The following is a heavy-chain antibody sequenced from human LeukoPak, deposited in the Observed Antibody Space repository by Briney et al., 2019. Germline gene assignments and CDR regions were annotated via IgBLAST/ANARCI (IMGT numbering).Heavy chain of an antibody. CDR1: GFTFDDYA. CDR3: AREIIPKFDP. CDR2: ISWNSGSI. D-gene: IGHD2-21*01. Sequence: GGSLRLSCAASGFTFDDYAMHWVRQAPGKGLEWVSGISWNSGSIGYADSVKGRFTISRDNAKNSLYLQMDSLRAEDTALYYCAREIIPKFDPWGQGTLVTVSS. V-gene: IGHV3-9*01. J-gene: IGHJ5*02.